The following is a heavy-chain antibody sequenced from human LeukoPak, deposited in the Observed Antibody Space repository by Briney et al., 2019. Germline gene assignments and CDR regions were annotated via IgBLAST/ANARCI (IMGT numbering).Heavy chain of an antibody. Sequence: GASVKVSCKASGYTFTGYYMHWVRQAPGQGLEWMGWINPNSGVTNYAQKFQGRVTMTRDTSISTAYMELSRLRSDDTAVYYCARVTIFGVVELDYWGQGTLVTVSS. V-gene: IGHV1-2*02. CDR3: ARVTIFGVVELDY. D-gene: IGHD3-3*01. CDR2: INPNSGVT. CDR1: GYTFTGYY. J-gene: IGHJ4*02.